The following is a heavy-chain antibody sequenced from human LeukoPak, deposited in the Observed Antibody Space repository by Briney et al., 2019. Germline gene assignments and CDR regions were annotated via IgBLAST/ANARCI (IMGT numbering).Heavy chain of an antibody. CDR1: GFTFSSYW. J-gene: IGHJ6*03. CDR3: ARDNRAYVHALDAYYYNMDV. V-gene: IGHV3-7*01. D-gene: IGHD3-10*02. CDR2: IKQDGGEK. Sequence: PGGSLRLSCAASGFTFSSYWMSWVRQAPGKGLEWVANIKQDGGEKYYVDSVKGRFTISRDNAKNSLYLQMNSLRAKDTTVYYCARDNRAYVHALDAYYYNMDVWGKGTTVTVSS.